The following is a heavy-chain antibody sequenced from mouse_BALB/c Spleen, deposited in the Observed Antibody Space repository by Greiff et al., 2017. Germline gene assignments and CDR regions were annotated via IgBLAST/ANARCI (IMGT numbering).Heavy chain of an antibody. V-gene: IGHV1-80*01. CDR1: GYAFSSYW. D-gene: IGHD2-10*02. CDR3: ARKYGNYFDV. Sequence: QVQLQQSGAELVRPGSSVKISCKASGYAFSSYWMNWVKQRPGQGLEWIGQIYPGDGDTNYNGKFKGKATLTADKSSSTAYMQLSSLTSEDSAVYFCARKYGNYFDVWGAGTTVTVSS. J-gene: IGHJ1*01. CDR2: IYPGDGDT.